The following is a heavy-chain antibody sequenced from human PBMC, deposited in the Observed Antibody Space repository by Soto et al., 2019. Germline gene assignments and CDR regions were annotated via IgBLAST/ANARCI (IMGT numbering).Heavy chain of an antibody. CDR1: GGSISSYY. V-gene: IGHV4-59*08. CDR2: IYYSGST. D-gene: IGHD3-9*01. CDR3: ARHIGDYDILTGPESPYYYYYYMDV. Sequence: PSETLSLTCTVSGGSISSYYWSWIRQPPGKGLEWIGYIYYSGSTNYNPSLKSRVTISVDTSKNQFSLKLSSVTAADTAVYYCARHIGDYDILTGPESPYYYYYYMDVWGKGTTVTVSS. J-gene: IGHJ6*03.